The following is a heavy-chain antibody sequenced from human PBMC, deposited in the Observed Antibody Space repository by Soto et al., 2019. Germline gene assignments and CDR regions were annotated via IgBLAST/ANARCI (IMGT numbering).Heavy chain of an antibody. D-gene: IGHD4-17*01. J-gene: IGHJ6*03. CDR2: IYYSGST. Sequence: SETLSLTCTVSGGSISSSSYYWGWIRQPPGKGLEWIGSIYYSGSTYYNPSLKSRVTISVDTSKNQFSLKLSSVTAADTAVYYCATQATYGDYGYYYMDVWGKGTTVTVSS. V-gene: IGHV4-39*01. CDR3: ATQATYGDYGYYYMDV. CDR1: GGSISSSSYY.